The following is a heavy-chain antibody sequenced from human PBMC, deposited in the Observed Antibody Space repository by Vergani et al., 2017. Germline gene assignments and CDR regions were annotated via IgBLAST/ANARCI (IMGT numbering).Heavy chain of an antibody. CDR2: ISSSGSTI. D-gene: IGHD6-6*01. CDR3: ARDGDSSSSRLYYYYYGMDV. Sequence: VQLVESGGGLVQPGRSLRLSCAASGFTFSDYYMSWIRQAPGKGLEWVSYISSSGSTIYYADSVKGRFTISRDNAKNSLYLQMNSLRAEDTAVYYCARDGDSSSSRLYYYYYGMDVWGQGTTVTVSS. V-gene: IGHV3-11*01. J-gene: IGHJ6*02. CDR1: GFTFSDYY.